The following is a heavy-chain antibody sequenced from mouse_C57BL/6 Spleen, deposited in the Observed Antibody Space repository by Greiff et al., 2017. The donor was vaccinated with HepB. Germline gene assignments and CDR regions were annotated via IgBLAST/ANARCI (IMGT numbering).Heavy chain of an antibody. Sequence: EVQLQESGPGLVKPSQSLSLTCSVTGYSITSGYYWNWIRQFPGNKLEWMGYISYDGSNNYNPSLKNRISITRDTSKNQIFLKLNSVTTEDTATYYCAHAYYSNYGFAYWGQGTLVTVSA. V-gene: IGHV3-6*01. CDR1: GYSITSGYY. CDR2: ISYDGSN. J-gene: IGHJ3*01. CDR3: AHAYYSNYGFAY. D-gene: IGHD2-5*01.